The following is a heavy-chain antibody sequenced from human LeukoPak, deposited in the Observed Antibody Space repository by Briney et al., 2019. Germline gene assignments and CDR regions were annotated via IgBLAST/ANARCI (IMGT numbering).Heavy chain of an antibody. J-gene: IGHJ3*02. D-gene: IGHD3-22*01. CDR2: INPSGGST. CDR3: ARAVYYDSSGYYYASSPDAFDI. CDR1: GYTFTSYY. V-gene: IGHV1-46*01. Sequence: ASVKVSCKASGYTFTSYYMHWVRQAPGQGLEWMGIINPSGGSTSYAQKFQGRVTMTRDTSTSTAYMELSSLRSEDTAVYYCARAVYYDSSGYYYASSPDAFDIWGQGTMVTVSS.